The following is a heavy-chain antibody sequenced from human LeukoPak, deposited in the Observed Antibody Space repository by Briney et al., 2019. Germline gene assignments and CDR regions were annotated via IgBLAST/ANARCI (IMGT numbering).Heavy chain of an antibody. CDR1: EFTFSSHA. CDR2: ISNDGNNE. D-gene: IGHD6-19*01. Sequence: GRSLRLSCAASEFTFSSHAMHWVRQAPGKGLEWVAVISNDGNNEYYAASVKGRFTISRDNSKNTLYLQMNSLRGEDTAVYYCVRDQRKELWLGLLDYWGQGTLVTVSS. CDR3: VRDQRKELWLGLLDY. V-gene: IGHV3-30*04. J-gene: IGHJ4*02.